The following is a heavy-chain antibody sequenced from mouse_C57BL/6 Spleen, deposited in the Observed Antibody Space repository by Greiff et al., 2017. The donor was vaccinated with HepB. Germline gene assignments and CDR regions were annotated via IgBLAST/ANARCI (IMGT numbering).Heavy chain of an antibody. J-gene: IGHJ2*01. D-gene: IGHD2-13*01. V-gene: IGHV1-50*01. CDR2: IDPSDSYT. CDR1: GYTFTSYW. CDR3: ARWGDPPFYFDY. Sequence: QVQLQQPGAELVKPGASVKLSCKASGYTFTSYWMQWVKQRPGQGLEWIGEIDPSDSYTNYNQKFKGKATLTVDTSSSTAYMQLSSLTSEDSAGYYCARWGDPPFYFDYWGQGTTLTVSS.